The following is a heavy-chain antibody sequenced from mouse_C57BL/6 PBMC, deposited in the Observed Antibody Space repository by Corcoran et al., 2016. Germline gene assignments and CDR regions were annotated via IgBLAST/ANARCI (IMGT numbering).Heavy chain of an antibody. J-gene: IGHJ1*03. CDR1: GYTFTDYY. Sequence: QVQPKQSGAELVRPGASVKLSCKASGYTFTDYYINWVKQRPGQGLEWIARIYPGSGNTYYNEKFKGKATLTAEKSSSTAYMQLSSLTSEDSAVYFCARFTTVVASYWYFDVWGTGTTVTVSS. D-gene: IGHD1-1*01. V-gene: IGHV1-76*01. CDR2: IYPGSGNT. CDR3: ARFTTVVASYWYFDV.